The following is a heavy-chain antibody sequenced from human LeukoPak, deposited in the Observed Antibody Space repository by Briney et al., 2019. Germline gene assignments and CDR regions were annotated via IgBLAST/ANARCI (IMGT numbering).Heavy chain of an antibody. CDR3: ARASSANDY. V-gene: IGHV1-69*04. J-gene: IGHJ4*02. CDR2: IIPILGIA. D-gene: IGHD6-6*01. CDR1: GGTFSSYA. Sequence: GASVKVSCKASGGTFSSYAISWVRQAPGQGLEWMGRIIPILGIANYAQKLQGRVTMTTDTSTSTAYMELRSLRSDDTAVYYCARASSANDYWGQGTLVTVSS.